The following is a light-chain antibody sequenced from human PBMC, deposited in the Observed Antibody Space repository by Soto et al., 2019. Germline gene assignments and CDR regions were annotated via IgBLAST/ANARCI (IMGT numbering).Light chain of an antibody. CDR1: QSFGSY. J-gene: IGKJ2*01. Sequence: DIVMTQSPDTLSVSLGDRATLSCRASQSFGSYLAWYQHKPGQAPRLLIYGASTSATGIPARVSGSGSETDFTLNISRLQSEDVEVYYCQQDDSWTPAYPFGQGTKPEIK. CDR2: GAS. V-gene: IGKV3-15*01. CDR3: QQDDSWTPAYP.